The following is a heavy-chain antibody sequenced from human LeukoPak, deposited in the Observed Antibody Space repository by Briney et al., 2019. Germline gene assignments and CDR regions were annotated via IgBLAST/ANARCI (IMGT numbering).Heavy chain of an antibody. Sequence: GGSLRLSCAAPGFTFSSYEMNWVRQAPGKGLEWVSYISSSGSTIYYADSVKGRFTISRDNAKNSLYLQMNSLRAEDTAVYYCARGGASGYYYGSGSYYREFDYWGQGTLVTVSS. CDR1: GFTFSSYE. V-gene: IGHV3-48*03. D-gene: IGHD3-10*01. CDR3: ARGGASGYYYGSGSYYREFDY. J-gene: IGHJ4*02. CDR2: ISSSGSTI.